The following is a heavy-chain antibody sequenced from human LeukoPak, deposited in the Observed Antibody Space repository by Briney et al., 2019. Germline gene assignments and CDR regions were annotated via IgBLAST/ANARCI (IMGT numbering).Heavy chain of an antibody. D-gene: IGHD3-10*01. CDR1: GFTFSSYA. CDR2: IHNDGRT. CDR3: ASEVWFGEPH. Sequence: GGSLRLSCAASGFTFSSYAMSWVRQAPGKGLEWVSLIHNDGRTYYADSVKGRFTISRDHSKNTLYLQMKSLRAEGTAVYYCASEVWFGEPHWGQGTLVTVSS. J-gene: IGHJ4*02. V-gene: IGHV3-66*01.